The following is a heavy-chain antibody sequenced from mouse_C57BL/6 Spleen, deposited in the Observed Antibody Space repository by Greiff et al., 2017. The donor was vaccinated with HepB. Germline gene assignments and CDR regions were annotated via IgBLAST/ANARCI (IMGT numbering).Heavy chain of an antibody. CDR1: GFTFSSYA. Sequence: EVMLVESGEGLVKPGGSLKLSCAASGFTFSSYAMSWVRQTPEKRLEWVAYISSGGDYIYYADTVKGRFTISRDNARNTLYLQMSSLKSEDTAMYYCTRVYYGSGNYFDYWGQGTTLTVSS. D-gene: IGHD1-1*01. V-gene: IGHV5-9-1*02. CDR2: ISSGGDYI. CDR3: TRVYYGSGNYFDY. J-gene: IGHJ2*01.